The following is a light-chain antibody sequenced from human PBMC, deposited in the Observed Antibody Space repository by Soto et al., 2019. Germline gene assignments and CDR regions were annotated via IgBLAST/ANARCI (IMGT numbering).Light chain of an antibody. V-gene: IGLV1-40*01. J-gene: IGLJ2*01. CDR1: SSNIGAGYD. Sequence: QSVLTQPPSVSGAPGQRVTISCTGSSSNIGAGYDVHWYQQLPGRAPKPLIHGNSNRPSGVPDRFSGTKSGTSASLAITGLQAEDEADYYCQSYDSRLSGSVFGGGTKLTVL. CDR2: GNS. CDR3: QSYDSRLSGSV.